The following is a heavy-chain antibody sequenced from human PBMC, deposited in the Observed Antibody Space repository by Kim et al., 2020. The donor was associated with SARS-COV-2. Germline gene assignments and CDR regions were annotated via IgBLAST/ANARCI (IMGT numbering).Heavy chain of an antibody. J-gene: IGHJ3*02. Sequence: YSRRFQGRVTITRDTSPSTAYMELSSLRSEDTALYYCARDSSGWGLAFDIWGQGTMVTVSS. CDR3: ARDSSGWGLAFDI. D-gene: IGHD6-19*01. V-gene: IGHV1-3*01.